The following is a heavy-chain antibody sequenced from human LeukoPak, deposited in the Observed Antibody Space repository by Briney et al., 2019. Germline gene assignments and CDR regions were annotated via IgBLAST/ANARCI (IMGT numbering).Heavy chain of an antibody. CDR1: GGSISSYY. D-gene: IGHD2/OR15-2a*01. Sequence: SETLSLTCTVSGGSISSYYWSWIRQPPGKGLEWIGYIYYSGSTYYNPSLKSRVTISVDTSKNQFSLKLSSVTAADTAVYYCARASMAHWFDPWGQGTLVTVSS. CDR2: IYYSGST. CDR3: ARASMAHWFDP. J-gene: IGHJ5*02. V-gene: IGHV4-30-4*08.